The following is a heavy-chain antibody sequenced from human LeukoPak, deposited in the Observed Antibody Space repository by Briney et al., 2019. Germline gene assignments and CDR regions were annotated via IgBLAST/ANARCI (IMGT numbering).Heavy chain of an antibody. D-gene: IGHD3-10*01. J-gene: IGHJ4*02. Sequence: SETLSLTCTVSGDSVSSDSYYWGWIRQPPRKGLEWIGSVFYRDRTYYNPSLRSRLTITVDTSKNEVSLNLRSVTAADTAIYYCVRHLMGVAEGYFDYWGQGIQITVPS. V-gene: IGHV4-39*01. CDR2: VFYRDRT. CDR3: VRHLMGVAEGYFDY. CDR1: GDSVSSDSYY.